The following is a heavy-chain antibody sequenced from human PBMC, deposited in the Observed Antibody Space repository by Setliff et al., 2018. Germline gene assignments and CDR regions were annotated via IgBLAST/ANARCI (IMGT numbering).Heavy chain of an antibody. CDR1: GFTFSSYE. Sequence: GGSLRLSCAASGFTFSSYEMNWVRQAPGKGLEWVSYISSSGSTIYYADSVKGRFTISRDNAKNSLYLQMNSLRAEDTAVYYCARASSVAGLTTDYWGQGTLVTAPQ. CDR2: ISSSGSTI. D-gene: IGHD6-19*01. CDR3: ARASSVAGLTTDY. J-gene: IGHJ4*02. V-gene: IGHV3-48*03.